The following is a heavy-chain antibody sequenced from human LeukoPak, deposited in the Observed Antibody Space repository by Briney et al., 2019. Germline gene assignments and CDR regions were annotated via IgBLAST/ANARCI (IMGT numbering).Heavy chain of an antibody. J-gene: IGHJ4*02. CDR2: VNADGGNT. D-gene: IGHD1-26*01. CDR1: GFTFDNYR. CDR3: TKRVKYGGTWDHFAD. Sequence: GGSLRLSCAASGFTFDNYRMSWVRQAPGKGLEGGSTVNADGGNTYYAGSVKGRFTISRDNSKSTLILQMNSLRVEDTALYYCTKRVKYGGTWDHFADWGQGTLVTVSS. V-gene: IGHV3-23*01.